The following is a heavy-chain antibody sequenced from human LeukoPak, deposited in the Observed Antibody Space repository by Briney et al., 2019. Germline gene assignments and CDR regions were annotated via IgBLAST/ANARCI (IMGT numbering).Heavy chain of an antibody. D-gene: IGHD3-10*01. J-gene: IGHJ4*02. CDR2: INHSGST. CDR1: GGSFSGYY. CDR3: ARGDTVRGGHDY. Sequence: PSETPSLTCAVYGGSFSGYYWSWIRQPPGKGLEWIGEINHSGSTNYNPSLKSRVTISVDTSKNQFSLKLSSVTAADTAVYYCARGDTVRGGHDYWGQGTLVTVSS. V-gene: IGHV4-34*01.